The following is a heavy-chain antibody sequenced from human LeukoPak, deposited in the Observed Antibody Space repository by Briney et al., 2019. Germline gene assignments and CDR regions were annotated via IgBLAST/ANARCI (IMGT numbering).Heavy chain of an antibody. V-gene: IGHV1-2*04. CDR2: INPNSGGT. J-gene: IGHJ3*02. CDR3: ARKGSSSWGSGGDAFDI. D-gene: IGHD6-13*01. Sequence: GASVKVSCKASGYTFTGYYMHWVRQAPGQGLEWMGWINPNSGGTNYAQKFQGWVTMTRGTSISTAYMELSRLRSDDTAVYYCARKGSSSWGSGGDAFDIWGQGTMVTVSS. CDR1: GYTFTGYY.